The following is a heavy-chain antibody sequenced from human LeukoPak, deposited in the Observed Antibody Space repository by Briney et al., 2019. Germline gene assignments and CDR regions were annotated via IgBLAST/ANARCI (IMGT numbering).Heavy chain of an antibody. J-gene: IGHJ4*02. CDR3: AREEAGVGYFDY. CDR2: IIPIFGTA. Sequence: SVKVSCKASGYTFTSYGISWVRQAPGQGLEWMGGIIPIFGTANYAQKFQGRVTITTDESTSTAYMELSSLRSEDTAVYYCAREEAGVGYFDYWGQGTLVTVSS. V-gene: IGHV1-69*05. D-gene: IGHD6-25*01. CDR1: GYTFTSYG.